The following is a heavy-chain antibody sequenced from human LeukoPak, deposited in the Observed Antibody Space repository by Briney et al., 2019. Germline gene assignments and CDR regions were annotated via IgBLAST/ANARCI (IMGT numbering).Heavy chain of an antibody. J-gene: IGHJ5*02. CDR1: GCSISSYY. CDR2: IYTSGST. D-gene: IGHD1-26*01. CDR3: ARDSFNALSGSYENWFDP. V-gene: IGHV4-4*07. Sequence: PSETLSLTCTASGCSISSYYWSWIRQPAGKGLEWIGRIYTSGSTNYNPSLKSRVTMSVDTSKNQFSLKLSSVTAADTAVYYCARDSFNALSGSYENWFDPWGQGTLVTVSS.